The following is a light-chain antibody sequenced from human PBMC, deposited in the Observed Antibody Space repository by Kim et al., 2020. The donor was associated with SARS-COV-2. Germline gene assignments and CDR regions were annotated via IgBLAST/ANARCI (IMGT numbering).Light chain of an antibody. J-gene: IGLJ2*01. CDR2: EDT. CDR3: QAWDTTVV. Sequence: SYELTQPPSVSVFPGQTATITCSGDKLGDRYAFWYQQKPGQSSVLVIYEDTKRPSGVPERFSGSNSGNTATLTISGTQTTDEADYYCQAWDTTVVFGGGTQLTVL. CDR1: KLGDRY. V-gene: IGLV3-1*01.